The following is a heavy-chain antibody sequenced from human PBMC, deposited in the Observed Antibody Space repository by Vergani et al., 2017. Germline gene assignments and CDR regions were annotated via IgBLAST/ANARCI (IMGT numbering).Heavy chain of an antibody. Sequence: EVQLLESGGGLVQPGGSLRLSCAASGFTFSRYAMSWVRQAPGKGLEWVSTISGSGGSTYYADSVKGRFTISRDNSKNTLYLQMNSLRTDDTATYYCAKHFRGWGIDYWGQGTQVIVSS. CDR1: GFTFSRYA. CDR2: ISGSGGST. CDR3: AKHFRGWGIDY. J-gene: IGHJ4*02. D-gene: IGHD3-16*01. V-gene: IGHV3-23*01.